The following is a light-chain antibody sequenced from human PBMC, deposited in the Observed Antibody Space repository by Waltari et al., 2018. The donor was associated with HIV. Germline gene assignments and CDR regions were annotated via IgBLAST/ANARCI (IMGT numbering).Light chain of an antibody. CDR1: QIIYYW. J-gene: IGKJ2*01. Sequence: DVQMTQSPSTLSASVGDRVSITCRASQIIYYWLACYQQKPGQPPKLLIYKTSYLESGVPTRFSGSGSGADFTLTIDGLQPEDFATYYCQQYNSHSYTFGQGTKLDIK. CDR2: KTS. CDR3: QQYNSHSYT. V-gene: IGKV1-5*03.